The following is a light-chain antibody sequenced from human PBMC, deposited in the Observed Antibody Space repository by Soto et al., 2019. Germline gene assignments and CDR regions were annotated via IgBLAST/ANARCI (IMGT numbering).Light chain of an antibody. V-gene: IGLV2-11*01. CDR2: DVS. J-gene: IGLJ1*01. CDR3: CSYAGSYSYV. CDR1: SSDVGGYNY. Sequence: QSALTQPHSVSGPPGQSVTISCTGTSSDVGGYNYVSWYQQHPGKAPKLMIYDVSKRPSGVPDRFSGSKSGNTASLTISGLQAEDEADYYCCSYAGSYSYVFGTGTKLTVL.